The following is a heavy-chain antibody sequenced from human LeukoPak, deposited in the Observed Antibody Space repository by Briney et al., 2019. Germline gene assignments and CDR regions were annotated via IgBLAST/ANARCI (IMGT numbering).Heavy chain of an antibody. V-gene: IGHV3-30-3*01. CDR3: ARPREAGSSSGWYFDN. J-gene: IGHJ4*02. Sequence: SCTASGYTFTSYYMHWVRQASGKGLEWVAVISYDGFNKFYADSVKGRFTISRDDSKNTLFLQMNSLRAEDTAVYHCARPREAGSSSGWYFDNWGQGTLVTGSS. CDR1: GYTFTSYY. CDR2: ISYDGFNK. D-gene: IGHD6-19*01.